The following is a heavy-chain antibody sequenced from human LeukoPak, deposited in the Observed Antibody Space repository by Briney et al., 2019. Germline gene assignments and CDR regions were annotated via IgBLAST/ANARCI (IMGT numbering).Heavy chain of an antibody. J-gene: IGHJ4*02. V-gene: IGHV1-2*02. CDR2: INPNSGGT. CDR1: GYTFTGYY. CDR3: ARDLAVAAFYFDY. D-gene: IGHD6-19*01. Sequence: ASVKVSCKASGYTFTGYYMHWVRQAPGQGLEWMGWINPNSGGTSYAQKFQGRVIMTRDTSTSTAYLDLSRLRYDDTAVYYCARDLAVAAFYFDYWGQGSLVTVSS.